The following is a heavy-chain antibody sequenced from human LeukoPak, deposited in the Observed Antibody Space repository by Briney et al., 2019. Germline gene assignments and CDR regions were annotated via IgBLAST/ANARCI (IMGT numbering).Heavy chain of an antibody. D-gene: IGHD4-23*01. CDR3: ARGYGGNSDN. V-gene: IGHV3-7*04. J-gene: IGHJ4*02. CDR1: GFSFSNYW. CDR2: IKQDGSEK. Sequence: TGGSLRLSCAASGFSFSNYWMSWVRQAPGKGLEWVANIKQDGSEKYYVDSVKGRFTISRDNAKNSLYLQMDSLRAEDTAMYYCARGYGGNSDNWGQGTLLTVSS.